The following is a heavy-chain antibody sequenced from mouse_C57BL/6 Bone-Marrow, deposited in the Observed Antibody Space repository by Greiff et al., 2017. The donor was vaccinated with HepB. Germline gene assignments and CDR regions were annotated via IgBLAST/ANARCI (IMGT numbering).Heavy chain of an antibody. CDR2: IYPSDSET. V-gene: IGHV1-61*01. J-gene: IGHJ1*03. CDR3: ARDGDYGSWYFDV. D-gene: IGHD1-1*01. CDR1: GYTFTSYW. Sequence: QVQLQQPGAELVRPGSSVKLSCKASGYTFTSYWMDCVKQRPGQGLEWIGNIYPSDSETHYNQKFKDKATLTVDKSYSTAYMQLSSLKSEDSAVYYCARDGDYGSWYFDVWGTGTTVTVSS.